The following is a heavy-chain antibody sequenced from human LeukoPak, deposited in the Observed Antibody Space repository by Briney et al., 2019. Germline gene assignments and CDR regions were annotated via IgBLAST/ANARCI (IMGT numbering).Heavy chain of an antibody. Sequence: SETLSLTCAVYGGSFSGYYWSWIRQPPAKGLEWIGEINHSGSTNYIPFLKSRVTISVDTSKSQFSLKLSSVTAADTAIYYCVRHLGANTWMGNWFDPWGQGTLVTVSS. D-gene: IGHD1-1*01. CDR2: INHSGST. V-gene: IGHV4-34*01. CDR3: VRHLGANTWMGNWFDP. J-gene: IGHJ5*02. CDR1: GGSFSGYY.